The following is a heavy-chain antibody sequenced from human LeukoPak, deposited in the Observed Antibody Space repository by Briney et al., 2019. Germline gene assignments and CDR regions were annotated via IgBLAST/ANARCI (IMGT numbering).Heavy chain of an antibody. CDR2: IYSGGST. D-gene: IGHD3-9*01. V-gene: IGHV3-66*01. Sequence: GGSLRLSCAASGFTVSSNYMSWVRQAPGKGLEWVSVIYSGGSTYYADSVKGRFTISRDNSKNTLYLQMNSLRAEDTAVYYCARDPRGYDILTGRPSLRHAFDIWGQGTMVTVSS. J-gene: IGHJ3*02. CDR1: GFTVSSNY. CDR3: ARDPRGYDILTGRPSLRHAFDI.